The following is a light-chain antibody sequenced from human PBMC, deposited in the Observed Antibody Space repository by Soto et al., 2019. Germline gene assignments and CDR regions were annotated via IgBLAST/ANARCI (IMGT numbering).Light chain of an antibody. CDR1: QSISSPF. V-gene: IGKV3-20*01. Sequence: EIVLTQSPATLSLSPGERATLSCRASQSISSPFLAWYQQKPGQAPRLFIHGASSRATGIPDRFGGSGSGTDFTLTIGRLEPEDYAVYYCGSDEWMFGHGTKGE. CDR2: GAS. CDR3: GSDEWM. J-gene: IGKJ1*01.